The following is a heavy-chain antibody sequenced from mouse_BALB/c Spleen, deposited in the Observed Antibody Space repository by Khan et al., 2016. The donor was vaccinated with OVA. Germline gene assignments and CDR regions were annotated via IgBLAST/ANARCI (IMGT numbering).Heavy chain of an antibody. CDR1: GFSLSRYS. CDR2: IWGDGST. Sequence: QVQLKQSGPGLVAPSQSLSITCTVSGFSLSRYSVHWVRQPPGKGLEWLGMIWGDGSTDYNSALKSRLSISKDNSKSQVFLKMNSLLTDDTAMYYCARAYYRYDGYYAMDYWGQGTSVTVSS. CDR3: ARAYYRYDGYYAMDY. D-gene: IGHD2-14*01. V-gene: IGHV2-6-4*01. J-gene: IGHJ4*01.